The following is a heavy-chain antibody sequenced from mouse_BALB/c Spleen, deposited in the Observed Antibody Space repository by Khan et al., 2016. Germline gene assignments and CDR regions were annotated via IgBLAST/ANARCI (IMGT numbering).Heavy chain of an antibody. J-gene: IGHJ3*01. CDR2: IDPANGNT. Sequence: VQLQQSGPELVKPGASVKLSCTASGFNIKDTYVYWLNQRPEQGLEWIGRIDPANGNTKYDPKFQDKATITADTSSNTAYLQLSSLTSEDTAVYYCARGIYYSFPYWGQGTLVTVSA. CDR1: GFNIKDTY. CDR3: ARGIYYSFPY. D-gene: IGHD2-1*01. V-gene: IGHV14-3*02.